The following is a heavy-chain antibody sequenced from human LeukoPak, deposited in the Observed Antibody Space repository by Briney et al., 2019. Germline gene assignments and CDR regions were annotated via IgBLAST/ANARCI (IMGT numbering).Heavy chain of an antibody. CDR2: IYPGDSDT. D-gene: IGHD3-3*01. CDR3: ARALSITIFGVVHEFDP. J-gene: IGHJ5*02. Sequence: GESLKISCKGSGYSFTSYWIGWVRQMPGKGLEWMGIIYPGDSDTRYSPSFQGQVTISADKSISTAYLQWSSLKASDTAMYYCARALSITIFGVVHEFDPWGQGTLVTVSS. V-gene: IGHV5-51*01. CDR1: GYSFTSYW.